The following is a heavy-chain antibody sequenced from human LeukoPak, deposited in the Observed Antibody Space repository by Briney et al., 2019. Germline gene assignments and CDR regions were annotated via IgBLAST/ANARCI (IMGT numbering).Heavy chain of an antibody. CDR2: ISAYNGNT. CDR3: ARPLAAEGWFDP. Sequence: ASVKVSCKASGYTFSSYGISWVRQAPGQGLEWMGWISAYNGNTNYAQKLQGRVTMTTDTSTSTAYMELRSLRSDDTAVYYCARPLAAEGWFDPWGQGTLVTVSS. J-gene: IGHJ5*02. V-gene: IGHV1-18*01. D-gene: IGHD6-13*01. CDR1: GYTFSSYG.